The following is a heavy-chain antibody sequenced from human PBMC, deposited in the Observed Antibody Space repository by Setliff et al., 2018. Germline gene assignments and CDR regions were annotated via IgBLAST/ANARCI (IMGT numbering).Heavy chain of an antibody. CDR1: GFTFRSYS. CDR2: VDGSGYSK. J-gene: IGHJ5*01. CDR3: AKGGWGATFHS. Sequence: GGSLRLSCAASGFTFRSYSMNWVRQAPGKGLEWVSTVDGSGYSKFYADSVKGRFTISRDNSKNTLYLQMNSLRAEATAVYYCAKGGWGATFHSWGQGTRVTVSS. D-gene: IGHD1-26*01. V-gene: IGHV3-23*01.